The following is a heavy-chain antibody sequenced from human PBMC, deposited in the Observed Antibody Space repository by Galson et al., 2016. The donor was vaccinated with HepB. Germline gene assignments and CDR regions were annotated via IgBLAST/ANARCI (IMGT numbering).Heavy chain of an antibody. CDR2: INPRGGSI. D-gene: IGHD1-26*01. V-gene: IGHV1-46*01. CDR3: ARDWGAGSGTYLDY. J-gene: IGHJ4*02. Sequence: SVQVSCKAYGYTLARPSMHWVRQAPGQGLVWTGVINPRGGSIIYPHKFHGRVTMTSDTSTSTVYKERSSLRSEDTAIYYCARDWGAGSGTYLDYWGQGTLVTVSS. CDR1: GYTLARPS.